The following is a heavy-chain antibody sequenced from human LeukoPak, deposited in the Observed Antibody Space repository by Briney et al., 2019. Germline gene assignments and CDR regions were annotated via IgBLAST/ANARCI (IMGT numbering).Heavy chain of an antibody. CDR3: ARGCLRITIFGVANPSNYFDY. J-gene: IGHJ4*02. CDR1: GGSFSGYY. V-gene: IGHV4-34*01. D-gene: IGHD3-3*01. Sequence: SETLSLTCAVYGGSFSGYYWSWIRQPPGKGLEWIGEINHSGSTNYNPSLKSRVTISVDTSNNQFSLKLSSVTAADTAVYYCARGCLRITIFGVANPSNYFDYWGQGTLVTVSS. CDR2: INHSGST.